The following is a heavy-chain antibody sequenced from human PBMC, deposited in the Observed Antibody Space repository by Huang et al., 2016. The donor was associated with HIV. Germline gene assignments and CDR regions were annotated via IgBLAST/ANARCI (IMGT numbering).Heavy chain of an antibody. CDR2: INSDGSII. V-gene: IGHV3-74*01. J-gene: IGHJ4*02. CDR3: ASIAASNNFDY. Sequence: EVQLVESGGELVQPGGSLRLSCIASGFTFGSYWMHWVRQVPGRGPAWGSRINSDGSIIEYADSVRGRFTISRDNAKDTLYLQMNSLGVEDTAIYYCASIAASNNFDYWGQGTLVTVSS. D-gene: IGHD6-6*01. CDR1: GFTFGSYW.